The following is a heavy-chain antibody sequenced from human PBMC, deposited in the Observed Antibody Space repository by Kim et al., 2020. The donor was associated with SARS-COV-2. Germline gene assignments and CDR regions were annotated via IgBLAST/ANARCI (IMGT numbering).Heavy chain of an antibody. D-gene: IGHD3-16*01. CDR2: TSADGGGT. Sequence: GGSLRLSCVVSGFTFSSYGMSWVRQAPGKGLEWVSSTSADGGGTYYADSVKGRFTISRDNSKNTLYLQMSSLRAEDTAVYYCAKWYVWTGHRNLDYWGQGTLVTVSS. V-gene: IGHV3-23*01. CDR1: GFTFSSYG. J-gene: IGHJ4*02. CDR3: AKWYVWTGHRNLDY.